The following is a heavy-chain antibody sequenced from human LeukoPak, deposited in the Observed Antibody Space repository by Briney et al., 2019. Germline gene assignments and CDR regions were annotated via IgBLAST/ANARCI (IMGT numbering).Heavy chain of an antibody. CDR3: AKDGGRVVTARNFDY. V-gene: IGHV3-23*01. CDR1: GFTFSSYA. D-gene: IGHD2-15*01. CDR2: ISGSGGST. Sequence: GGSLRFSCAASGFTFSSYAMSWVRQAPGKGLEWVSAISGSGGSTYYADSVKGRFTISRDNSKNTLYLQMSSLRAEDTAVYYCAKDGGRVVTARNFDYWGQGTLVTVSS. J-gene: IGHJ4*02.